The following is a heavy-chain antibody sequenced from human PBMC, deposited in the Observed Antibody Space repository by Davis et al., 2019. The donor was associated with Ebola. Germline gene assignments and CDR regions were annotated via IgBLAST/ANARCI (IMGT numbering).Heavy chain of an antibody. CDR2: ISGSGGNT. CDR3: AKGPLDVVVVVAATHQLDY. Sequence: GESLKISCADSVITFSSYAMTWVRQAPGKGLEWVSAISGSGGNTYYADSVKGRFTISRDNSKNTLYLQMNSLRAEDTAVYYCAKGPLDVVVVVAATHQLDYWGQGTLVTVSS. J-gene: IGHJ4*02. D-gene: IGHD2-15*01. V-gene: IGHV3-23*01. CDR1: VITFSSYA.